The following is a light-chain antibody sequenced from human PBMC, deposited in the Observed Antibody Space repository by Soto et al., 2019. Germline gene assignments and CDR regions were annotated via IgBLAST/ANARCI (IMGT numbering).Light chain of an antibody. CDR2: KAS. Sequence: DILIPQYPSTLSGSFGDRVTITCRASQTISSWLAWYQQKPGKAPKLLIYKASTLKSGVPSRFSGSGSGTEFTLTISSLQPDDFATYYCQHYNSYSEAFGQGTKVDIK. J-gene: IGKJ1*01. CDR1: QTISSW. V-gene: IGKV1-5*03. CDR3: QHYNSYSEA.